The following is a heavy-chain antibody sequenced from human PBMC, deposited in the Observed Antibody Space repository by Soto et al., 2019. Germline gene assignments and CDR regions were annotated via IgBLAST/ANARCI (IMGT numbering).Heavy chain of an antibody. D-gene: IGHD1-26*01. CDR1: GFKFSNYA. CDR3: AKDRMEGGAQYYFDY. Sequence: GGSLRLSCAASGFKFSNYAMSWVRQAPGKGLEWVSLISATGGGTYYADSVKGRFTISRDNSKNTLYLQMNSLRAEDTAVYYCAKDRMEGGAQYYFDYWGQGTLVTVSS. CDR2: ISATGGGT. J-gene: IGHJ4*02. V-gene: IGHV3-23*01.